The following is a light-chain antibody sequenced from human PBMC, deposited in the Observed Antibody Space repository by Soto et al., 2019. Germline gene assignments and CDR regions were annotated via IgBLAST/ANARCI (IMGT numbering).Light chain of an antibody. CDR3: SSYRGGSTLV. V-gene: IGLV2-14*01. CDR2: ESS. CDR1: SSDVGAYNY. Sequence: QSALTQPASVSGSPGQSITISCTGTSSDVGAYNYVSWYQQHPGKAPKLMIYESSKRPSGVSARFSGSKSGNTASLTISGLQPEDEADYYCSSYRGGSTLVFGGGTKLTVL. J-gene: IGLJ2*01.